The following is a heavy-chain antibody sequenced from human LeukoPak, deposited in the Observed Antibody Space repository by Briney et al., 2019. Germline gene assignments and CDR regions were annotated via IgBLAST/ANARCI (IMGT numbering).Heavy chain of an antibody. D-gene: IGHD6-13*01. V-gene: IGHV4-39*01. CDR2: IQYSQST. Sequence: SDTQALLRTFSVRLNSSTNYYWARIRQPPAKGQERIERIQYSQSTYYKPSLKSRHTISLDPPQNQLSLKLTSVTGADTAVYYCARSSSSWRKRHDYWGQGTLVSVSS. CDR3: ARSSSSWRKRHDY. CDR1: VRLNSSTNYY. J-gene: IGHJ4*02.